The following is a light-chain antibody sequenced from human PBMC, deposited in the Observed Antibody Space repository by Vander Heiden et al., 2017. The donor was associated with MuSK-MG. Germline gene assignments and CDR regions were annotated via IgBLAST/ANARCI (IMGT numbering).Light chain of an antibody. V-gene: IGLV3-1*01. CDR1: KLGDKY. Sequence: SYELPQPLSVSVSPGQTASITCSGDKLGDKYACWYQQKPGQSPVLVIYQESKRPSGITERFSGSNSGNTATLTISGTQAMDEADYYCQAWDSSTGVFGTGTKVTVL. CDR2: QES. J-gene: IGLJ1*01. CDR3: QAWDSSTGV.